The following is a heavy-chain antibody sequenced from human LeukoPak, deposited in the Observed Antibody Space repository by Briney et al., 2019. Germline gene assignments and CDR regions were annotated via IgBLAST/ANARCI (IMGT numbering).Heavy chain of an antibody. CDR1: GFTFDDYA. Sequence: GRSLRLSCAASGFTFDDYAMHWVRQAPGKGLEWVSGISRNSGSIGYADSVKGRFTISRDNAKNSLYLQMNSLRAEDMALYYCAKSNTAMVTDPFDYWGQGTLVTVSS. CDR2: ISRNSGSI. CDR3: AKSNTAMVTDPFDY. J-gene: IGHJ4*02. V-gene: IGHV3-9*03. D-gene: IGHD5-18*01.